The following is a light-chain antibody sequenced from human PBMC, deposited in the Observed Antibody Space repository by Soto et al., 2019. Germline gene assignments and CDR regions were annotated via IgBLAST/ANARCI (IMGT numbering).Light chain of an antibody. V-gene: IGKV3-20*01. CDR1: QSVSSN. CDR2: GAS. J-gene: IGKJ1*01. Sequence: DIVMTQSPATLSVSPGERATLSCRASQSVSSNLAWYQQKPGQAPRLLIYGASSRATGIPDRFSGSGSGTDFTLTISRLEPEDVAVYYCQQYGSSPVTFGQGTKVDI. CDR3: QQYGSSPVT.